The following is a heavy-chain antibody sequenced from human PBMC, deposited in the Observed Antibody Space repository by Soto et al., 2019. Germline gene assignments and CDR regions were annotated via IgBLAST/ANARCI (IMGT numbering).Heavy chain of an antibody. D-gene: IGHD6-13*01. CDR3: ARGSSNWAYYFDF. V-gene: IGHV3-48*02. CDR1: GFTFSSYS. CDR2: ITSSGTTV. Sequence: EVHLVESGGGLVQPGGSLRLSCAASGFTFSSYSLNWVRQAPGKGLEWVSYITSSGTTVYYADSVRGRFTISRDNAKNSLYPQMTSLRDDDTAVYYCARGSSNWAYYFDFWGQGTLVTVSS. J-gene: IGHJ4*02.